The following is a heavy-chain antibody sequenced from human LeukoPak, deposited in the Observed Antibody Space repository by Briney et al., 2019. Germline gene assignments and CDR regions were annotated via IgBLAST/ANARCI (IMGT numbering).Heavy chain of an antibody. CDR1: GFTFSSYA. V-gene: IGHV3-23*01. D-gene: IGHD3-16*01. CDR2: ISGNGGST. CDR3: ATYTHWVAGDV. J-gene: IGHJ6*02. Sequence: GGSLRLSCAASGFTFSSYAMSWVRQAPGRGLWRVSVISGNGGSTYYADSVKGRFTISRDNSKNTLYLQMNSLRAEDTAVYYCATYTHWVAGDVWGQGTTVTVSS.